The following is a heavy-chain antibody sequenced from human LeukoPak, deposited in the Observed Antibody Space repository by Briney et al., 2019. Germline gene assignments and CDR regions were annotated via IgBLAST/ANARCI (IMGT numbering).Heavy chain of an antibody. CDR1: GGSISSGGYY. J-gene: IGHJ3*02. D-gene: IGHD3-3*01. V-gene: IGHV4-30-2*01. CDR3: ARDSAISDAFDI. Sequence: SQTLSLTCTVSGGSISSGGYYWSWIRQPPGKGLEWIGYIYHSGSTYYNPSLKSRVTISVDRSKNQFSLKLSSVTAADTAVYYCARDSAISDAFDIWGQGTMVTVSS. CDR2: IYHSGST.